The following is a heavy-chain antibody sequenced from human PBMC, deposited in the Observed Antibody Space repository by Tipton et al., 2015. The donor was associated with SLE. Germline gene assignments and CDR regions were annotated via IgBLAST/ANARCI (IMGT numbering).Heavy chain of an antibody. CDR3: ARGSGVSVRRFDS. CDR2: IDDSGNT. Sequence: TLSLTCTVSGGSISRYYWSWIRQPPGKGLEWIGYIDDSGNTDYTPSLKSRVTISVDTSKNQLSLKLSSVTAADTAVYYCARGSGVSVRRFDSWGQGILVTVSS. CDR1: GGSISRYY. V-gene: IGHV4-59*01. D-gene: IGHD3-10*01. J-gene: IGHJ4*02.